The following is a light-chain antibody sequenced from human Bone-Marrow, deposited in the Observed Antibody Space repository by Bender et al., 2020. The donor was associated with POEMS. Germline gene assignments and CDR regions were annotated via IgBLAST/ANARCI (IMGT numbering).Light chain of an antibody. Sequence: QSALTQPASVSGSPGQSITISCAGTSSDIGSNNLISWYQQYPGKAPKLMIYELTKRPSGVSDRFSGSKSGYTASLTVSGLQDEDEADYYCSSYAGNNKGVFGGGTKLTVL. CDR1: SSDIGSNNL. CDR3: SSYAGNNKGV. J-gene: IGLJ2*01. V-gene: IGLV2-14*02. CDR2: ELT.